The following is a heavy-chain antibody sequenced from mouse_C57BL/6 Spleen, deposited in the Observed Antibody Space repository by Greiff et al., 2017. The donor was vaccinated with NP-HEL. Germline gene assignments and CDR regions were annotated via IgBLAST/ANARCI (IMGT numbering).Heavy chain of an antibody. CDR1: GYTFTSYW. CDR3: ARCSVTTVVARFDY. D-gene: IGHD1-1*01. V-gene: IGHV1-72*01. Sequence: VQLQQPGAELVKPGASVKLSCKASGYTFTSYWMHWVKQRPGRGLEWIGRIDPNSGGTKYNEKFKSKATLTVDKPSSTAYMQLSSLTSEDAAVDYCARCSVTTVVARFDYWGQGTTLTVSS. J-gene: IGHJ2*01. CDR2: IDPNSGGT.